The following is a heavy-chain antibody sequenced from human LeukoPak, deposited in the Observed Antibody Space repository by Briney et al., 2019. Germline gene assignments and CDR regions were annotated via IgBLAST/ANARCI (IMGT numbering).Heavy chain of an antibody. CDR2: ISAYNGNT. V-gene: IGHV1-18*01. Sequence: ASVKVSCKASGYTFTSYGISWVRQAPGQGLEWMGWISAYNGNTNYAQKFQERVTITRDMSTSTAYMELSSLSSEDSAVYYCAATTSRGLVFEFFDWLPGGFDYWGQGTLVTVSS. D-gene: IGHD3/OR15-3a*01. J-gene: IGHJ4*02. CDR3: AATTSRGLVFEFFDWLPGGFDY. CDR1: GYTFTSYG.